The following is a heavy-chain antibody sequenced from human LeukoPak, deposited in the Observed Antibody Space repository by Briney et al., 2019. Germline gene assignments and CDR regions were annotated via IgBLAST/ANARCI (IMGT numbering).Heavy chain of an antibody. Sequence: GGSLRLSCAASGFTFSSYWMSWVRQAPGQGLEWISIISRTSEAIFYADSLKGRFTISRDNAKNSLYLQMDGLRDEDTAVYYCARGATDTTRWFDPWGQGTLVTVSS. J-gene: IGHJ5*02. CDR3: ARGATDTTRWFDP. D-gene: IGHD1-7*01. V-gene: IGHV3-21*06. CDR2: ISRTSEAI. CDR1: GFTFSSYW.